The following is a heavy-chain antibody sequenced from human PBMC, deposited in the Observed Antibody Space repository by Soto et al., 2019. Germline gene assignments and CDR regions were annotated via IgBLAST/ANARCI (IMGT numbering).Heavy chain of an antibody. Sequence: QVHLQESGPGLLKPSETLSLTCTVTRGSVSSQTHFWTWIRQPPGKGLEWIGYKYYSGISNYNPSLQSRVTISVDTSKNQFSLRLTSVTDADTAVYFCVREDMSGTYYFDAWGKGALVTVSS. J-gene: IGHJ4*02. CDR2: KYYSGIS. V-gene: IGHV4-61*01. CDR1: RGSVSSQTHF. D-gene: IGHD1-26*01. CDR3: VREDMSGTYYFDA.